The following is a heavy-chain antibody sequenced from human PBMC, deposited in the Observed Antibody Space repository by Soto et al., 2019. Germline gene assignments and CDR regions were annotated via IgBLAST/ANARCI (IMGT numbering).Heavy chain of an antibody. J-gene: IGHJ4*02. D-gene: IGHD3-10*01. CDR2: INPSGGST. CDR3: ASATYGSGSYYNGSTIDY. CDR1: GYTFASYY. Sequence: ASVKVSCKASGYTFASYYMHWVRHAPGQGLEWMGIINPSGGSTSYAQKFQGRVTMTRDTSTSTVYMELSSLRSEDTAAYYCASATYGSGSYYNGSTIDYWGQGTLVTVSS. V-gene: IGHV1-46*01.